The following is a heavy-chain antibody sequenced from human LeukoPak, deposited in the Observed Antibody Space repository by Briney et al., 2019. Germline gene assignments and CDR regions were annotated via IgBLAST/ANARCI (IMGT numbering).Heavy chain of an antibody. V-gene: IGHV3-7*01. Sequence: PGGSLRLSCAASGFTFTNRRMNWVRQAPGKGLEWVAKIGKDGSEKNYVDSVKGRFTISRDNAKSSLYLQMNSLRAEDTAVYYCVREGDYVWGDYRSLDYWGQGTLVTVSS. CDR1: GFTFTNRR. J-gene: IGHJ4*02. CDR3: VREGDYVWGDYRSLDY. D-gene: IGHD3-16*02. CDR2: IGKDGSEK.